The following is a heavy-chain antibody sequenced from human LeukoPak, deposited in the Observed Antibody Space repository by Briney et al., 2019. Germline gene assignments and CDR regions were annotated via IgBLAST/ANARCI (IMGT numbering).Heavy chain of an antibody. CDR1: GYSFTSYR. D-gene: IGHD3-22*01. CDR3: ARQYDSSGHYYRY. CDR2: IYPGDSDT. J-gene: IGHJ4*02. Sequence: GESLKISCKGSGYSFTSYRIGWVRQMPGKGLEWMGIIYPGDSDTRYSPSFQGQVTISADKSISTAYLQWSSLKASDTAMYYCARQYDSSGHYYRYWGQGTLVTVSS. V-gene: IGHV5-51*01.